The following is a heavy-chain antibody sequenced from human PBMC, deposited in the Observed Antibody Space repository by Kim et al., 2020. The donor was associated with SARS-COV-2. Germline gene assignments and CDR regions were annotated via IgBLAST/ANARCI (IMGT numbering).Heavy chain of an antibody. CDR1: RYSFTSYW. J-gene: IGHJ6*02. CDR2: IDPSDSYT. D-gene: IGHD3-3*01. Sequence: GESLKISCKGSRYSFTSYWISWVRQMPGKGLEWMGRIDPSDSYTNYSPSFQGHVTISADKSISTAYLQWSSLKASDTAMYYCARRKGGFTTRVVTYYDFWSGYYTGIDYYGMDVWGQGTTVTVSS. V-gene: IGHV5-10-1*01. CDR3: ARRKGGFTTRVVTYYDFWSGYYTGIDYYGMDV.